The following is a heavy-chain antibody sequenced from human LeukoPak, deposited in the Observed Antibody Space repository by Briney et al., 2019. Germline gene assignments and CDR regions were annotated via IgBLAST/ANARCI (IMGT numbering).Heavy chain of an antibody. CDR2: INPSGGST. J-gene: IGHJ3*02. D-gene: IGHD3-10*01. CDR1: GYTFTSYY. V-gene: IGHV1-46*01. CDR3: AREAAYGSGKRRAFDI. Sequence: ASVKVSCKASGYTFTSYYMHWVRQAPGQGLEWMGIINPSGGSTSYAQKFQGRVTMTRDMSTSTVYMELSSLRSEDTAVYYCAREAAYGSGKRRAFDIWGQGTMVTVSS.